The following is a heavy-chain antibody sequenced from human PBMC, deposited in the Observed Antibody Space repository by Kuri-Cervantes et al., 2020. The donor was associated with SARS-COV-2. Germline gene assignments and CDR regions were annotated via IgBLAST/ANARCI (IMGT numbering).Heavy chain of an antibody. V-gene: IGHV3-23*01. CDR1: GXTFSSYA. CDR3: ARETRGYYEELRVMDV. CDR2: ISGSGGST. J-gene: IGHJ6*02. D-gene: IGHD3-3*01. Sequence: XSGXTFSSYAMSWVRQAPGKGLEWVSAISGSGGSTYYAGSVKGRFTISRDNSKNTLYLQMNSLRAEDTAVYYCARETRGYYEELRVMDVWGQGTTVTVSS.